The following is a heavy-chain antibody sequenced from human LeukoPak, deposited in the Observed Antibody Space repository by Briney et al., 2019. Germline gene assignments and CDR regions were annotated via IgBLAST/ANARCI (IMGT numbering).Heavy chain of an antibody. CDR2: ISAYNGNT. CDR1: GYTFTSYG. Sequence: GASVKVSCKASGYTFTSYGIGWVRQAPGQGLEWMGWISAYNGNTNYAQKLQGRVTMTTDTSTSTAYMELRSLRSDDTAVYYCARAQPATVTTPIDYWGQGTLVTVSS. J-gene: IGHJ4*02. CDR3: ARAQPATVTTPIDY. V-gene: IGHV1-18*01. D-gene: IGHD4-11*01.